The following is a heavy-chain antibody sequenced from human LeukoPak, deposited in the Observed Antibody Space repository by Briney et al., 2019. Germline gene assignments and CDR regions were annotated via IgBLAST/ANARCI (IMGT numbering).Heavy chain of an antibody. J-gene: IGHJ4*02. CDR1: GGSISSSSYY. CDR3: AAHRGDIVATIAY. D-gene: IGHD5-12*01. CDR2: IYYSGST. Sequence: SETLSLTCTVSGGSISSSSYYWGWIRQPPGKGLEWIGSIYYSGSTYYNPSLKSRVTISVDTSKDQFSLKLSSVTAADTAVYYCAAHRGDIVATIAYWGQGTLVTVSS. V-gene: IGHV4-39*07.